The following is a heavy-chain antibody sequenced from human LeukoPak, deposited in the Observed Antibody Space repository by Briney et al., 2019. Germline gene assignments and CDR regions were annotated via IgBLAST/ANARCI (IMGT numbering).Heavy chain of an antibody. CDR1: GYTFTGYY. J-gene: IGHJ5*02. CDR2: INPNSGGT. D-gene: IGHD2-15*01. V-gene: IGHV1-2*04. Sequence: KPGASVKVSCKASGYTFTGYYMHWVRQAPGQGLEWMGWINPNSGGTNYAQKFQGWVTMTRDTSISTANMELSRLRSDDTAVYYCARERGGYCSGGSCYPNWFDPWGQGTLVTVSS. CDR3: ARERGGYCSGGSCYPNWFDP.